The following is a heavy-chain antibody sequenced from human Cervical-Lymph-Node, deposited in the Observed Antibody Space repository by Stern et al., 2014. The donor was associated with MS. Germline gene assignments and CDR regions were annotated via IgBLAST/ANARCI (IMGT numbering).Heavy chain of an antibody. Sequence: QVKLEESGPEVKKPGASVKLSCKASGYTFTDYFLHWVRQAHGQGLERMGWINPHSGGTYYAQKFQGRVSMTSETSISTAYMELSSLRSDDTAVYYCARPGFCSSTSCQRYFQHWGQGTLVTVSS. V-gene: IGHV1-2*02. CDR1: GYTFTDYF. J-gene: IGHJ1*01. CDR3: ARPGFCSSTSCQRYFQH. CDR2: INPHSGGT. D-gene: IGHD2-2*01.